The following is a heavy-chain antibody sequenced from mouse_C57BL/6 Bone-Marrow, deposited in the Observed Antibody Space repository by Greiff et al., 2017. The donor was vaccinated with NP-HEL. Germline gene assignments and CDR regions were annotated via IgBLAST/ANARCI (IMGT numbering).Heavy chain of an antibody. CDR2: ISSGGDYI. CDR1: GFTFSSYA. J-gene: IGHJ4*01. V-gene: IGHV5-9-1*02. D-gene: IGHD2-4*01. CDR3: TRGGLRQDYYAMDY. Sequence: EVQGVESGEGLVKPGGSLKLSCAASGFTFSSYAMSWVRQTPEKRLEWVAYISSGGDYIYYADTVKGRFTISRDNARNTLYLQMSSLKSEDTAMYYCTRGGLRQDYYAMDYWGQGTSVTVSS.